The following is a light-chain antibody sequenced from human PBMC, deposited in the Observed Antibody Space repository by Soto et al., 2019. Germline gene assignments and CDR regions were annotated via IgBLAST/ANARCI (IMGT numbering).Light chain of an antibody. J-gene: IGLJ2*01. CDR1: SSNIGAGYD. Sequence: QSVLTQPPSVSGAPGQRVTISCTGSSSNIGAGYDVHWYQQLPGTAPKLLIYGNSNRPSGVPDRFSGSKSGTSASLAITGLQDEDEADYYCQSYDSSLHVVFGGGTKLTVL. V-gene: IGLV1-40*01. CDR3: QSYDSSLHVV. CDR2: GNS.